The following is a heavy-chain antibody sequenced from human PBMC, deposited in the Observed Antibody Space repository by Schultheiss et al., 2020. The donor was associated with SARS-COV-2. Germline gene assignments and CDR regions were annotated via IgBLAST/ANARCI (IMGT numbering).Heavy chain of an antibody. J-gene: IGHJ3*02. CDR3: ARGIEMATILGTFDI. CDR1: GYTFTSYA. Sequence: SVKVSCKASGYTFTSYAISWVRQAPGQGLEWMGGIIPIFGTANYAQKFQGRVTITADESTSTAYMELSSLRSEDTAVYYCARGIEMATILGTFDIWGQGTMVTVSS. V-gene: IGHV1-69*13. D-gene: IGHD5-24*01. CDR2: IIPIFGTA.